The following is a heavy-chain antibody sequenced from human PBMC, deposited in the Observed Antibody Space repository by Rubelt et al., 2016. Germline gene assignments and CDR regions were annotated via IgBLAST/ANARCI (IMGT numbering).Heavy chain of an antibody. D-gene: IGHD3-3*02. CDR3: AREISLTV. J-gene: IGHJ4*02. CDR2: ISAYNGNT. V-gene: IGHV1-18*01. CDR1: TFPSYG. Sequence: TFPSYGITWVRQAPGQGLEWMGWISAYNGNTTYAQKFQGRVTMTTDTSTTTAYMELRGLRSDDTAVYYCAREISLTVWGQGTLVTVSS.